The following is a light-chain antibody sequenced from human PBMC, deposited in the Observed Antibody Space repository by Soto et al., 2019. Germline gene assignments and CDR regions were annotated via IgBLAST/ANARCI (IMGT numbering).Light chain of an antibody. V-gene: IGKV1-5*01. J-gene: IGKJ4*02. CDR3: QQYNTYGLT. CDR1: QSVGNS. Sequence: DIQMTQSPSTLSASVGDRVSITCRASQSVGNSLAWYQQRPGKAPKLLIFDASTLESGVPSKFSGSGSETEFTFTISSLQPDDSATYYCQQYNTYGLTLGGGTKVDIK. CDR2: DAS.